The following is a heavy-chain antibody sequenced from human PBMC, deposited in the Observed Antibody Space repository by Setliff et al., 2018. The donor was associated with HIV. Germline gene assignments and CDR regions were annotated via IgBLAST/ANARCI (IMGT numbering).Heavy chain of an antibody. J-gene: IGHJ4*02. Sequence: PGGSLRLSCAASGFIFGNFGLHWVRQAPGEGLEWVTFIRYDGSEKFYADSVRGRFTISRDNSKNKLYLQMNSLRIEDTAIYYCASARIPTGGVSTSLDFWGLGTLVTVSS. V-gene: IGHV3-30*02. D-gene: IGHD3-3*01. CDR1: GFIFGNFG. CDR3: ASARIPTGGVSTSLDF. CDR2: IRYDGSEK.